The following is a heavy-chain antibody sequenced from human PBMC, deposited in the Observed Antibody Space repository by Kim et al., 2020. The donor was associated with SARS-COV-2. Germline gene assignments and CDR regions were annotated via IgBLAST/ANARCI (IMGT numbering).Heavy chain of an antibody. Sequence: SQTLSLTCAVYGGSFSGYYWSWIRQPPGKGLEWIGEINHSGSTNYNPSLKSRVTISVDTSKNQFSLMLSSVTAADTAVYYCARGKPGWSRGNWFDPWGQGTLVTVSS. CDR3: ARGKPGWSRGNWFDP. CDR1: GGSFSGYY. CDR2: INHSGST. J-gene: IGHJ5*02. D-gene: IGHD6-19*01. V-gene: IGHV4-34*01.